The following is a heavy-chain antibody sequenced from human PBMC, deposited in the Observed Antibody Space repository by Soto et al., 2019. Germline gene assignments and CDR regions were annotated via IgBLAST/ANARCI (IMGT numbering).Heavy chain of an antibody. CDR3: ASDLLAAAVDY. CDR2: ISSSSSTI. J-gene: IGHJ4*02. CDR1: GFTFSSYS. D-gene: IGHD6-13*01. V-gene: IGHV3-48*01. Sequence: GGSLRLSCAASGFTFSSYSMNWVRQAPGKGLEWVSYISSSSSTIYYADSVKGRFTISRDNAKNSLYLQMNSLRAEDTAVYYCASDLLAAAVDYWGQGTLVTVSS.